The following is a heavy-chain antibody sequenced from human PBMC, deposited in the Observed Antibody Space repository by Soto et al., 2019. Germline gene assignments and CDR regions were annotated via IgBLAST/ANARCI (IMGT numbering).Heavy chain of an antibody. CDR2: IKPKTDGGTV. V-gene: IGHV3-15*07. CDR1: GFTFSSTW. CDR3: TTKTTITFLGVDV. Sequence: EVQLVQSGGGLVKPGGSLRLSCAASGFTFSSTWMSWIRQAPGKGLQWVGRIKPKTDGGTVEYAAPVKGRFTISRDDSTNTLYLQMDSLKTEDTAVYYCTTKTTITFLGVDVWGQGTTVTVSS. J-gene: IGHJ6*02. D-gene: IGHD4-4*01.